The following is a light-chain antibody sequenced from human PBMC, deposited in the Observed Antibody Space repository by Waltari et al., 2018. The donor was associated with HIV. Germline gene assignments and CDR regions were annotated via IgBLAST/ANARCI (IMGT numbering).Light chain of an antibody. CDR3: QQYGSARRT. J-gene: IGKJ4*01. CDR2: GAS. V-gene: IGKV3-20*01. Sequence: EIVLTQSPGTLSLSPGERATLSCRASQSVAGNALAGYQHKPGQAPRLLIFGASSRVTGIPDRFSGSGSGTDFSLTISRLQPEDFAVYYCQQYGSARRTFGEGTKVESK. CDR1: QSVAGNA.